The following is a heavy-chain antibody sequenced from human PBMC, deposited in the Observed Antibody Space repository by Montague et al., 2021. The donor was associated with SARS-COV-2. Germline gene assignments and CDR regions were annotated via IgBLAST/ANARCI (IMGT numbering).Heavy chain of an antibody. CDR2: IDHSGNT. CDR1: RGSFHIFS. CDR3: ARGARVVGITPGFRY. V-gene: IGHV4-34*01. D-gene: IGHD3-22*01. J-gene: IGHJ4*02. Sequence: SETLSLTCAVYRGSFHIFSWGWIRQSPGKGLGWIGEIDHSGNTKYNPSLESRVTISVDTSKNQFSLNLTSVTAADTAMYYCARGARVVGITPGFRYWGQGTQVAVSS.